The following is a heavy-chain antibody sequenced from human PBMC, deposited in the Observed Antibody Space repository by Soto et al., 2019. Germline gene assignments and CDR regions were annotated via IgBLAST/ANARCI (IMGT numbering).Heavy chain of an antibody. V-gene: IGHV4-39*07. Sequence: PSETLSLTCAVSGDSMSSSDYYWGWIRQPPGKGLEWIGNINYSGSTNYNPSLKSRVTISVDTSKNQFSLKLSSVTAADTAVYYCARGGGRTLRKSGYSYGYSYYYYYYMDVWGKGTTVTVSS. D-gene: IGHD5-18*01. CDR3: ARGGGRTLRKSGYSYGYSYYYYYYMDV. J-gene: IGHJ6*03. CDR2: INYSGST. CDR1: GDSMSSSDYY.